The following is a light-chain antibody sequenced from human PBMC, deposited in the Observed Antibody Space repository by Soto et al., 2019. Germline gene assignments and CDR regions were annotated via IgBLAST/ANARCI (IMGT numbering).Light chain of an antibody. CDR1: QGVSRK. V-gene: IGKV3-15*01. CDR3: QQYHTGPRT. CDR2: GAS. Sequence: DIVMTQSPATLSVAPGDRVTLSCWASQGVSRKLAWYQHKSGQAPRLLISGASTWATGVPARFSGSGSGTEFTLTISSLQPEDGAIYYWQQYHTGPRTFGGGTKVEIK. J-gene: IGKJ4*01.